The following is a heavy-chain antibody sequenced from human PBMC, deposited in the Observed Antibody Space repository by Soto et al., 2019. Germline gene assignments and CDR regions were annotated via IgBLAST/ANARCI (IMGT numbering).Heavy chain of an antibody. CDR2: ISGSGGST. CDR1: GFTFSSYA. CDR3: AKDPNYYDSSGYFDY. V-gene: IGHV3-23*01. J-gene: IGHJ4*02. Sequence: GGSLRLSCAASGFTFSSYAMSWVRQAPGKGLEWVSAISGSGGSTYHADSVKGRFTISRDNSKNTLYLQMNTLTAEDTAVYYCAKDPNYYDSSGYFDYWGQGTLVTVSS. D-gene: IGHD3-22*01.